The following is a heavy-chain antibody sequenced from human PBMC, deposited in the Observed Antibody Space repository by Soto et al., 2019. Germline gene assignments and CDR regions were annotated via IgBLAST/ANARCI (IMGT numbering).Heavy chain of an antibody. D-gene: IGHD3-3*01. V-gene: IGHV4-30-4*01. CDR1: GGSISSGDYY. CDR2: IYYSGST. Sequence: PSETLSLTCTVSGGSISSGDYYWSWIRQPPGKGLEWIGYIYYSGSTYYNPSLKSRVTISVDTSKNQFSLKPSSVTAADTAVYYCARAEVTIFGGAPGMSNNWFDPWGQGTLVTVSS. J-gene: IGHJ5*02. CDR3: ARAEVTIFGGAPGMSNNWFDP.